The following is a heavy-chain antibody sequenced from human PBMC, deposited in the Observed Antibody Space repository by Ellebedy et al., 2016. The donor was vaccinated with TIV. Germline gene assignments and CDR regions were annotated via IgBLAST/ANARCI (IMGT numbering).Heavy chain of an antibody. J-gene: IGHJ4*02. V-gene: IGHV3-30*18. CDR2: ISYEGSNE. D-gene: IGHD4-17*01. Sequence: GESLKISXAASGFTFSSYAMHWVRQAPGKGLEWVAFISYEGSNEHYADSVRGRFTISRDNFKNTLFLQLNSLRPEDTAVFYCAKSPRPSTVTYFDHWGQGTLVTVSS. CDR3: AKSPRPSTVTYFDH. CDR1: GFTFSSYA.